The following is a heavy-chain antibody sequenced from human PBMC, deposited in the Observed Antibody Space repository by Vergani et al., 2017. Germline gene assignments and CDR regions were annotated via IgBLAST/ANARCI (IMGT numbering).Heavy chain of an antibody. J-gene: IGHJ3*01. CDR3: AREYSSTSGRAFDF. CDR2: VSTGTKSP. D-gene: IGHD2-2*01. Sequence: QLVESGGGWVQPAGSLRLSCVVSGFDISSYIMNWVRQAPGKGLEWVSFVSTGTKSPSYAESVKGRYTISRDSAKNSLYLQMDSMRAEDTAVYYCAREYSSTSGRAFDFWGQGTKVTVSS. V-gene: IGHV3-48*01. CDR1: GFDISSYI.